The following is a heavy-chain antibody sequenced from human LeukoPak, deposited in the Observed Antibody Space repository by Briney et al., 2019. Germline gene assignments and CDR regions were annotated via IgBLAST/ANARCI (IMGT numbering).Heavy chain of an antibody. CDR2: IKQDGSEK. V-gene: IGHV3-7*01. D-gene: IGHD6-13*01. J-gene: IGHJ5*02. Sequence: GGSLRLSCAASGFTFSNYWMSWVRRAPGKGLEWVANIKQDGSEKYYVDSVNGRFTISRDNAKNSLYLQMNSLRGEDTAVYYCAREISSWYRTEGRFDPRGQGTLVTVSS. CDR1: GFTFSNYW. CDR3: AREISSWYRTEGRFDP.